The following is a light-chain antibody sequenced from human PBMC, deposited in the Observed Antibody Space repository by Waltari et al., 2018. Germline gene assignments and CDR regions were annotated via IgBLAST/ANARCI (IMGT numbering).Light chain of an antibody. CDR3: MQATHWPVT. J-gene: IGKJ5*01. Sequence: DVGLTQSPLSLPVTLGQTASISCRSSQSLVYTVGIRYLNWFHQRPGQAPRRLIYKVSKRDSGVPARFSGSGSGTDFTLMISSVESDDVGVYFCMQATHWPVTFGQGTRLEIK. V-gene: IGKV2-30*01. CDR1: QSLVYTVGIRY. CDR2: KVS.